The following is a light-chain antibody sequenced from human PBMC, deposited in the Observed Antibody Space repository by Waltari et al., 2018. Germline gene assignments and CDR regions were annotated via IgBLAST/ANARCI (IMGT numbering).Light chain of an antibody. J-gene: IGLJ2*01. Sequence: SYELTQPPSVSVSPGQTASITCSGDKLGDKYACWYQQKPGQSPVQVIYQDSKRPSGVPERFSGSNSGNTATLTISGTQAMDEADYYCQAWDSSTVVVGGGTKLTVL. CDR3: QAWDSSTVV. CDR1: KLGDKY. V-gene: IGLV3-1*01. CDR2: QDS.